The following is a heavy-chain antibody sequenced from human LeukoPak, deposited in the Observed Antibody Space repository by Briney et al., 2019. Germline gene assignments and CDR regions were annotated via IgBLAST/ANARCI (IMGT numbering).Heavy chain of an antibody. V-gene: IGHV4-61*02. CDR2: IYTSGST. Sequence: SETLSLTCTVSGGSISSSSHYWSWIRQPAGTGLEWIGRIYTSGSTNYNPSLKSRVTMSVDTSKNQFSLKLSSVTAADTAVYYCATLGLSGYDQRGAIFDYWGQGTLVTVSS. D-gene: IGHD5-12*01. CDR1: GGSISSSSHY. CDR3: ATLGLSGYDQRGAIFDY. J-gene: IGHJ4*02.